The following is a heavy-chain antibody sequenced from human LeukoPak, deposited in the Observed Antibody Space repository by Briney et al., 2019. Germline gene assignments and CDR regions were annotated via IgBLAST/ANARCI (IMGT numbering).Heavy chain of an antibody. CDR1: GGSISSYY. J-gene: IGHJ4*02. Sequence: SETLSLTCIVSGGSISSYYWSWIRQPAGKGLEWIGRIYTSGSTDYNPSLKSRVTMSVDMSTNQFSLKLSSVTAADTAVYYCARSIADYFDYWGQGTLVTVSS. CDR3: ARSIADYFDY. V-gene: IGHV4-4*07. CDR2: IYTSGST. D-gene: IGHD3-22*01.